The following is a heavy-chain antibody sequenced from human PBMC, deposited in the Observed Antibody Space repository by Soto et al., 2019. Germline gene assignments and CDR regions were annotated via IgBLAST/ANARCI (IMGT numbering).Heavy chain of an antibody. J-gene: IGHJ6*02. D-gene: IGHD2-15*01. CDR1: GFTFSSYG. CDR3: ARHVLPPYCSGGSCYYYYYGMDV. V-gene: IGHV3-33*01. Sequence: PGGSLRLSCAASGFTFSSYGMHWVRQAPGKGLEWVAVIWYDGSNKYYADSVKGRFTISRDNSKNTLYLQMNSLRAEDTAVYYCARHVLPPYCSGGSCYYYYYGMDVWGQGTTVT. CDR2: IWYDGSNK.